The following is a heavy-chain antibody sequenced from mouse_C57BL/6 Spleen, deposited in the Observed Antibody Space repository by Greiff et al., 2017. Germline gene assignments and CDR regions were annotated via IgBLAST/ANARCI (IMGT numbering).Heavy chain of an antibody. CDR3: ARRDGYYDFDY. CDR1: GYTFTSYG. V-gene: IGHV1-81*01. Sequence: QVQLQQSGAELARPGASVKLSCKASGYTFTSYGISWVKQRTGQGLEWIGEIYPRSGNTYYNEKFKGKATLTADKSSSTAYMELRSLTSEDSAVYFCARRDGYYDFDYWGQGTTLTVSS. CDR2: IYPRSGNT. D-gene: IGHD2-3*01. J-gene: IGHJ2*01.